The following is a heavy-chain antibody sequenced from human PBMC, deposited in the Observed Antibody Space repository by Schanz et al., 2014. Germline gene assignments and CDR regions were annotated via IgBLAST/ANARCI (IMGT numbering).Heavy chain of an antibody. Sequence: EVQVVESGGGLVQPGGSLRLSCTASGFNSDDYAMHWVRQAPGKGLEWVSYVSRSTPDIYYADSVKGRFTMSRDNAKNSVFLQMNSLRAEDTAVYYCARDHTTESYYSAGPPIDYWGQGTLLTVSS. CDR2: VSRSTPDI. CDR3: ARDHTTESYYSAGPPIDY. CDR1: GFNSDDYA. J-gene: IGHJ4*02. D-gene: IGHD1-26*01. V-gene: IGHV3-48*01.